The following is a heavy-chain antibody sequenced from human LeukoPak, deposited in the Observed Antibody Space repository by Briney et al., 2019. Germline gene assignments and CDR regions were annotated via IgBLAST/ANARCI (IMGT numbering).Heavy chain of an antibody. CDR2: IYYSGST. V-gene: IGHV4-59*11. J-gene: IGHJ4*02. CDR3: ARTIDGGDGPEIYFDH. CDR1: GGSISSHY. Sequence: SETLSLTCTVSGGSISSHYWIWIRQPPGKGLEWIGYIYYSGSTNYNPSLKSRVTISVDTSKNQFSLKLSSVTAADTAVYYCARTIDGGDGPEIYFDHWGQGTLVTVSS. D-gene: IGHD5-24*01.